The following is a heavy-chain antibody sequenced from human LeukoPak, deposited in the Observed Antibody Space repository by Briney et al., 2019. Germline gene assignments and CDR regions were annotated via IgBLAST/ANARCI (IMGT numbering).Heavy chain of an antibody. CDR3: ARDYSARDY. J-gene: IGHJ4*02. Sequence: PGGSLRLSCAASGFTFSSYEMNWVRQAPGKGLEYVSAISSNGGSTYYANSVKGRFTISRDNSKNTLYLQMGSLRAEDMAVYYCARDYSARDYWGQGTLVTVSS. V-gene: IGHV3-64*01. CDR1: GFTFSSYE. D-gene: IGHD4-11*01. CDR2: ISSNGGST.